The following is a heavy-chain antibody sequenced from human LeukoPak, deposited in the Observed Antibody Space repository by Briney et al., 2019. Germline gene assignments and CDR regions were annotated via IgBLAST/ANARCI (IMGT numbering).Heavy chain of an antibody. CDR3: AKDLSGEQWLVNAFDI. CDR2: ISGSGGST. J-gene: IGHJ3*02. CDR1: RFTFSSYA. Sequence: GGSLRLSCAASRFTFSSYAMSWLRKSPGKGLEWVSAISGSGGSTYCADSVKGRFTISRDNSKNTLYLQMNSLRAEDTAVYYCAKDLSGEQWLVNAFDIWGQGTMVTVSS. D-gene: IGHD6-19*01. V-gene: IGHV3-23*01.